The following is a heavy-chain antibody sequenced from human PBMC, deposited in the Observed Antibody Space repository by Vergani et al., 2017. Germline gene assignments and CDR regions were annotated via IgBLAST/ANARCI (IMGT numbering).Heavy chain of an antibody. J-gene: IGHJ6*03. Sequence: QVQLQQWGAGLLKPSETLSLTCAVYGGSFSGYYWSWIRQPPGKGLEWIGEINHSGSTNYNPSLKSRVTISVDTSKNQFSLKLSSVTAADTAVYYCAKDRAYSSSWYDYYYYMDVWGKGTTVTVSS. D-gene: IGHD6-13*01. V-gene: IGHV4-34*01. CDR1: GGSFSGYY. CDR2: INHSGST. CDR3: AKDRAYSSSWYDYYYYMDV.